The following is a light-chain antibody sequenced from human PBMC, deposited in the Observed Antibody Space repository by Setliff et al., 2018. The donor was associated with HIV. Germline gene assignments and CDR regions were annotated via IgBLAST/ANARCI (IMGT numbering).Light chain of an antibody. Sequence: QSVLTQPASVSGSPGQSITISCTGTTSDVGGYDYVSWYQQHPGKVPKLIIYEVSNRPSGVSNLFSGSKSGNTASLLISGLQAEDEADYYCSSYTNTYTSVFGGGTQLTVL. V-gene: IGLV2-14*01. J-gene: IGLJ2*01. CDR3: SSYTNTYTSV. CDR2: EVS. CDR1: TSDVGGYDY.